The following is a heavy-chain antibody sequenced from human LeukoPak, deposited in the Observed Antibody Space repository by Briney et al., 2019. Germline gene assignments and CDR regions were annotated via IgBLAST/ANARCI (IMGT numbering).Heavy chain of an antibody. V-gene: IGHV3-23*01. Sequence: GGSLRLSCAASGFTFSTYGMSWVRQAPGKGLEWVSSISDSGGSTYYADSVKGRFTISRDNSKNTLYLQMNSLRAEDTAVYYCAKRNWDYYFDYWGQGTLVTVSS. CDR3: AKRNWDYYFDY. D-gene: IGHD1-14*01. CDR1: GFTFSTYG. J-gene: IGHJ4*02. CDR2: ISDSGGST.